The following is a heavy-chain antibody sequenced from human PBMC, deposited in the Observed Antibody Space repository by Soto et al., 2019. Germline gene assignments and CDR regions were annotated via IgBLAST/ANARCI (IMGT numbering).Heavy chain of an antibody. D-gene: IGHD3-22*01. V-gene: IGHV5-10-1*01. J-gene: IGHJ4*02. CDR3: AKVDSMMYYYDSSGWDYFDY. Sequence: PEESLKNSCKCSGYRFTSYWIIWVRPLPWKGLEWMGRIAPSDSYTNYSPSFQGHVTISADKSISTAYLQWSSLKASDTAVYYCAKVDSMMYYYDSSGWDYFDYWGQGTLVTFSS. CDR1: GYRFTSYW. CDR2: IAPSDSYT.